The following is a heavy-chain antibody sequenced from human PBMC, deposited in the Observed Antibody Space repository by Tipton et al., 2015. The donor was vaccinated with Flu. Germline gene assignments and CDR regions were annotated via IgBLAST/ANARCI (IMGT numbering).Heavy chain of an antibody. D-gene: IGHD6-19*01. Sequence: TLSLTCTVPGGPISSYYWSWIRQPPGKGLEWIGYIYYSGSTNYNPSLKSRVTISVDTSKNQFSLKLSSVTAADTAVYYCAREGSGWYRNWFDPWGQGTLVTVSS. J-gene: IGHJ5*02. V-gene: IGHV4-59*01. CDR3: AREGSGWYRNWFDP. CDR2: IYYSGST. CDR1: GGPISSYY.